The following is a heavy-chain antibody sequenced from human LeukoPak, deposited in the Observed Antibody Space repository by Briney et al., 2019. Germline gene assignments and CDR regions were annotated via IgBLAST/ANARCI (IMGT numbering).Heavy chain of an antibody. Sequence: GGSLRLSCAASGFTFSSYAMRWVRQAPGKGLEWVSAISGSGGSTYYSDSVKGRFTISRDNSKNTLYLQMNSPRAEDTAVYYCARGGDIVVVPAADAFDIWGQGTMVTVSS. CDR2: ISGSGGST. V-gene: IGHV3-23*01. J-gene: IGHJ3*02. CDR1: GFTFSSYA. D-gene: IGHD2-2*01. CDR3: ARGGDIVVVPAADAFDI.